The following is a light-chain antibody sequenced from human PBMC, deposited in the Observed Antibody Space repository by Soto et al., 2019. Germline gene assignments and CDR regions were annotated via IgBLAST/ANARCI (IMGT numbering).Light chain of an antibody. CDR3: QQYGRSPWT. CDR2: GAY. V-gene: IGKV3-20*01. Sequence: IVLTRWAVTLAQSPGERATPACRASQSVSSSYLAFYQQKPDQATRLLIYGAYSRATGTPDRFSGSGSGTVFTITISILEPEDFAVYYCQQYGRSPWTFGQGTKVDIK. J-gene: IGKJ1*01. CDR1: QSVSSSY.